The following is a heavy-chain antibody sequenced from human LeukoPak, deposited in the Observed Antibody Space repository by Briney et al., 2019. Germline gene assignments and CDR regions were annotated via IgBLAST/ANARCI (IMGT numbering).Heavy chain of an antibody. CDR1: GFTFSSYG. D-gene: IGHD6-13*01. CDR3: AREGPGGNSSSWFIFDY. J-gene: IGHJ4*02. Sequence: GGSLRLSCAASGFTFSSYGMHWVRQAPGKGLEWVAFIRYDGSNKYYADSVKGRFTISRDNSKNTLYLQMNSLRAEDTAVYYCAREGPGGNSSSWFIFDYWGQGTLVTVSS. CDR2: IRYDGSNK. V-gene: IGHV3-30*02.